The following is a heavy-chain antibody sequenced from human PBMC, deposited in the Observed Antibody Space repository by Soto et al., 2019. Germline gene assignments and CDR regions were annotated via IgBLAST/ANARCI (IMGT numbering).Heavy chain of an antibody. CDR1: GFTVSSNY. J-gene: IGHJ4*02. D-gene: IGHD6-13*01. Sequence: PGGSLRLSCAASGFTVSSNYMSWVRQAPGKGLEWVSVIYSGGSTYYADSVKGRFTISRDNSKNTLYLQMNSLRAEDTAVYYCAKDPPYSSSWSYFDYWGQGTLVTVSS. CDR2: IYSGGST. V-gene: IGHV3-66*01. CDR3: AKDPPYSSSWSYFDY.